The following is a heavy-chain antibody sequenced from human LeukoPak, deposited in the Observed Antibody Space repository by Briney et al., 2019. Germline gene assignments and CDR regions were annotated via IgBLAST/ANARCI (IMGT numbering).Heavy chain of an antibody. V-gene: IGHV3-73*01. Sequence: GGSLRLSCAASGLSFSDSGIDWVRHASGKGLEWVGRIANKAANYATAYAASVKGRFTISRDNSKNTAYLQMNSLKTEDTAVYYCTRHQTVGIGESWFDPWGQGTLVTVSS. J-gene: IGHJ5*02. CDR1: GLSFSDSG. CDR2: IANKAANYAT. D-gene: IGHD3-10*01. CDR3: TRHQTVGIGESWFDP.